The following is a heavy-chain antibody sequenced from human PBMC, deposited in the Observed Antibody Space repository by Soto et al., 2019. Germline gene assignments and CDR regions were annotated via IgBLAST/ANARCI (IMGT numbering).Heavy chain of an antibody. D-gene: IGHD1-20*01. CDR3: AKDRWYPRDYFHY. Sequence: EVQLLESGGGLVQPGGSLRLSCAASGFTLNNYGMSWVRQAPGKGLEWVSAISPNGQGIYYADSVKGRFIISKDNSKNTVFLHMDSLTADDTAVYYCAKDRWYPRDYFHYWSQGTLVTVSS. J-gene: IGHJ4*02. V-gene: IGHV3-23*01. CDR2: ISPNGQGI. CDR1: GFTLNNYG.